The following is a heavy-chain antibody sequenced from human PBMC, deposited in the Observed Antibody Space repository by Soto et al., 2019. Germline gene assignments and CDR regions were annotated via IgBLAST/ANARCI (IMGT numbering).Heavy chain of an antibody. Sequence: EVQLLESGGGLVQPGGSLRLSCAASGFTFSSYAMSWVRQAPGKGLEWVSSISTSGGSTYYADSVKGRFTISRDNSNNTLYLQMNSLRAEDTAVYYCSLSDRYYGMDVWGLGPTVNVSS. J-gene: IGHJ6*02. CDR1: GFTFSSYA. CDR2: ISTSGGST. V-gene: IGHV3-23*01. CDR3: SLSDRYYGMDV.